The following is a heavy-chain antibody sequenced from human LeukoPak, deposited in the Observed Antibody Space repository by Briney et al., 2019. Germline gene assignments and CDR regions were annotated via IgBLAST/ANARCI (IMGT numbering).Heavy chain of an antibody. D-gene: IGHD3-22*01. V-gene: IGHV3-53*01. CDR1: GFTVSSNY. J-gene: IGHJ2*01. CDR2: IGSRGVAT. Sequence: GGSLRLSCAASGFTVSSNYMSWVRQAPGKGLEWVSAIGSRGVATFYADSVKGRFTISRDNAKNSLYLQMNSLRAEDTAVYYCARSRQHQYDSSGHFEIFNWYFDLWGRGTLVTVSS. CDR3: ARSRQHQYDSSGHFEIFNWYFDL.